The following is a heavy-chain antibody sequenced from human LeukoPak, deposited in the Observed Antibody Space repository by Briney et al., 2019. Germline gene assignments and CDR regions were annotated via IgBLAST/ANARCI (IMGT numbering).Heavy chain of an antibody. Sequence: PGGSLRLSCAASGFTFSDYAMSGVRQAPGKGLEWLSVISGGSSGSTYYADSVTGRFTVSRDNSKNTVDLQMNNLRVDDTAIYYCAKDHANTPVVTNWGQGTLVTVS. V-gene: IGHV3-23*01. J-gene: IGHJ4*02. CDR2: ISGGSSGST. D-gene: IGHD2-21*02. CDR1: GFTFSDYA. CDR3: AKDHANTPVVTN.